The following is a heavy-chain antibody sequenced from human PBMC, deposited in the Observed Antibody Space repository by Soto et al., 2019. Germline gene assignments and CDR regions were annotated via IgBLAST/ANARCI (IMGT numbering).Heavy chain of an antibody. CDR2: IIPIFVTA. Sequence: QVRLLQSGAEVKKPWSSVKVSCKASGGTFSNFAISWVRQAPGQGLEWMGGIIPIFVTANYSQKFQCKVTITAEESTSTAYMELHSLRSEDTAVYFYARGCGAAPKLDANHYHSYSMDVWGQGTTVTVS. D-gene: IGHD1-26*01. CDR3: ARGCGAAPKLDANHYHSYSMDV. V-gene: IGHV1-69*01. J-gene: IGHJ6*02. CDR1: GGTFSNFA.